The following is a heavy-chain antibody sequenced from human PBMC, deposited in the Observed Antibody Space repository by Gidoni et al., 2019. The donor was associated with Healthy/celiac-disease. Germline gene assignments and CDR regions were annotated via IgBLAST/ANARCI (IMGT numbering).Heavy chain of an antibody. CDR1: GFTFDDYT. CDR2: ISWDGGST. Sequence: EVQLVESGGVVVQPGGSLSLSCAASGFTFDDYTMPWVRPAPGKGLEWVSLISWDGGSTYYADSVKGRFTISRDNSKNSLYLQMNSLRTEDTALYYCAKDTTFDYWGQGTLVTVSS. D-gene: IGHD4-17*01. CDR3: AKDTTFDY. J-gene: IGHJ4*02. V-gene: IGHV3-43*01.